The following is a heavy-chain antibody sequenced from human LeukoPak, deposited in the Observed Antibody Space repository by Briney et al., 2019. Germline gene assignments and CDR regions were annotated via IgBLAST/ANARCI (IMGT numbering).Heavy chain of an antibody. CDR3: ARDFSRENDY. J-gene: IGHJ4*02. D-gene: IGHD3-3*02. V-gene: IGHV3-21*04. CDR2: ISSSSSYI. Sequence: PGGSLRLSCAPSGFTFSSYSMNWVRQAPGKGLEWVSSISSSSSYIYYADSVKGRFTISRDNAKNSLYLQMNSLRAEDTAVYYCARDFSRENDYWGQGTLVTVSS. CDR1: GFTFSSYS.